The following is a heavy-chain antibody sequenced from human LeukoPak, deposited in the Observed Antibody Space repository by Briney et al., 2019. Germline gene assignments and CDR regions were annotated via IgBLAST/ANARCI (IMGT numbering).Heavy chain of an antibody. Sequence: GGSLILSCAASGFTVSSNYMSWVRQAPGKGLEWVSVIYSGGSTYYADSVKGRFTISRDNSKNTLYLQMNSLRAEDTAVYYCARVATTAYFDYWGQGTLVTVSS. J-gene: IGHJ4*02. CDR1: GFTVSSNY. CDR3: ARVATTAYFDY. CDR2: IYSGGST. D-gene: IGHD4-17*01. V-gene: IGHV3-53*01.